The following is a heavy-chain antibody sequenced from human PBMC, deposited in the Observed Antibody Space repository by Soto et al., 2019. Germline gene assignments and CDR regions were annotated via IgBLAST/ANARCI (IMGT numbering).Heavy chain of an antibody. Sequence: SLRLSCEASGFSFSTYSMHWVRQAPGKGLEWVSSIGRRSDIYYADSVKGRFTISRDNAKNSVSLQMNSLRDENTAVYYCAREETAWPLAYGLDVWGQGTTVTVSS. CDR1: GFSFSTYS. D-gene: IGHD2-21*02. CDR3: AREETAWPLAYGLDV. J-gene: IGHJ6*02. V-gene: IGHV3-21*01. CDR2: IGRRSDI.